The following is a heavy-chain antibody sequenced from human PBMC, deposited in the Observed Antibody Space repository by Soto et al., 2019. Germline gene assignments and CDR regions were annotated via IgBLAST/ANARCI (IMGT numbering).Heavy chain of an antibody. J-gene: IGHJ6*02. CDR3: ARIPGGWYPHYYYYGMDV. V-gene: IGHV4-34*01. Sequence: QVQLQQWGAGLLKPSETLSLTCAVYGGSFSGYYWSWIRQPPGKGLEWIGEINHSGSTNYNPSLKSRVTISVDTSKNQCSLKLSSVTAADTAVYYCARIPGGWYPHYYYYGMDVWGQGTTVTVSS. D-gene: IGHD6-19*01. CDR2: INHSGST. CDR1: GGSFSGYY.